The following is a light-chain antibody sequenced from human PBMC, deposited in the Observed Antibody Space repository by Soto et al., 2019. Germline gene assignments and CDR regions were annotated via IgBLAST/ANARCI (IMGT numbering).Light chain of an antibody. J-gene: IGKJ2*01. CDR1: RSFSSSY. CDR2: DAS. CDR3: QQYGSSPPYT. V-gene: IGKV3-20*01. Sequence: PGERATLSCRASRSFSSSYLAWYQQNPGQAPRLLIYDASSRATGIPDRFSGSGSGTDYTLTISRLEPEDFAVYYCQQYGSSPPYTFGQGTKLEIK.